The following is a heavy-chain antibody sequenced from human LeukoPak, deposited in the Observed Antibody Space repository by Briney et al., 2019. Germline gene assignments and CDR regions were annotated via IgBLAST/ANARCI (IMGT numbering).Heavy chain of an antibody. CDR3: ARGVGYSYGYRVAYYYFDY. J-gene: IGHJ4*02. Sequence: SVKVSCKASGYTFTSYGISWVRQAPGQGLEWMGWISAYNGNTNYAQKLQGRVTMTTDTSTSTAYMELRSLRSDDTAVYYCARGVGYSYGYRVAYYYFDYWGQGTLVTVSS. CDR2: ISAYNGNT. CDR1: GYTFTSYG. V-gene: IGHV1-18*01. D-gene: IGHD5-18*01.